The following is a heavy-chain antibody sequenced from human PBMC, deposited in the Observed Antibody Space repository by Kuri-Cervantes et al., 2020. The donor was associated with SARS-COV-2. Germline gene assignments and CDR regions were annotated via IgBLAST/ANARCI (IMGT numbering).Heavy chain of an antibody. CDR1: GGSFSGYY. CDR3: ARDTYYDILTGYSPLGFDP. Sequence: GSLRLSCAVYGGSFSGYYWSWIRQPPGKGLEWIGEINHSGSTNYNPSLKSRVTMSVDTSKNQFSLKLSSVTAADTAVYYCARDTYYDILTGYSPLGFDPWGQGTLVTVSS. D-gene: IGHD3-9*01. CDR2: INHSGST. J-gene: IGHJ5*02. V-gene: IGHV4-34*01.